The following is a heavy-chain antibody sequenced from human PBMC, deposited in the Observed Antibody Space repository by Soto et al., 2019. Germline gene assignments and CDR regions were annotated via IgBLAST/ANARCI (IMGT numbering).Heavy chain of an antibody. J-gene: IGHJ3*02. Sequence: ASVKVSCKASGYTFTSYAMHWVRQAPGQRLEWMGWINAGNGNTKYSQKFQGRVTITRDTSASTAYMELSSLRSEDTAVYYCARTYYYDSSGYYYVLGAFDIWGQGTMVTVS. CDR2: INAGNGNT. D-gene: IGHD3-22*01. CDR3: ARTYYYDSSGYYYVLGAFDI. CDR1: GYTFTSYA. V-gene: IGHV1-3*01.